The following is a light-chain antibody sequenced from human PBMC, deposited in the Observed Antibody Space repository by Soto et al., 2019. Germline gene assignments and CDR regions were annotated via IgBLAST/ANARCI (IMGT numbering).Light chain of an antibody. CDR1: QSVSSSY. J-gene: IGKJ1*01. CDR2: GAS. V-gene: IGKV3-20*01. CDR3: QQYGSSPRT. Sequence: EIVLTQSPGTLSLSPGEXXXXXXXXXQSVSSSYLAWYQQKPGQAPRLLIYGASSRATGIPDRFSGSGSGTDFTLTISRLEPEDFAVYYCQQYGSSPRTFGQGTKVDIK.